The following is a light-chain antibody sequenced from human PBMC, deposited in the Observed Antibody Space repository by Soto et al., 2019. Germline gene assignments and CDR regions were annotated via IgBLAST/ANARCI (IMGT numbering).Light chain of an antibody. Sequence: DIQVTQSPSSLSASIGDRVTITCQASQDINTYLNWYHQKPGKAPELLIYDASNLETGVPSRFSGTGSGTDFTFTISSLQPEDVATYYCQQYDNLYTFGQGTKLEIK. CDR1: QDINTY. V-gene: IGKV1-33*01. J-gene: IGKJ2*01. CDR3: QQYDNLYT. CDR2: DAS.